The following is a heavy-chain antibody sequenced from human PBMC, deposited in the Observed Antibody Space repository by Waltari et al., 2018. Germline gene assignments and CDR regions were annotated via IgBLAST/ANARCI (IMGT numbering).Heavy chain of an antibody. V-gene: IGHV4-59*01. CDR1: GDSITSYY. CDR2: IYNSGST. Sequence: QVQLQESGPGLVKPSETLSLTCTVSGDSITSYYWNWIRQPPGKGLEWIAYIYNSGSTTYNPSLKSRVTLSIDMSKTQFSLNLTAVTAADTAVYYCARGNAFDFWGQGTLVTVSS. CDR3: ARGNAFDF. J-gene: IGHJ3*01.